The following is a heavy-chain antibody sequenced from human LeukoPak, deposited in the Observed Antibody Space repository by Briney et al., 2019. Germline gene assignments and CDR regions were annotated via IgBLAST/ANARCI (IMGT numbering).Heavy chain of an antibody. CDR2: ISGSGVST. Sequence: PGGSLRLSCAASGFTFSSYAMSWVRQAPGKGLEWVSAISGSGVSTYYADSVKGRFTISRDNSKNTLYLQMNSLRAEDTAVYYCAKWKHSTYDFWRDSCEVCAFDIWGQGTMVTVSS. CDR3: AKWKHSTYDFWRDSCEVCAFDI. D-gene: IGHD3-3*01. J-gene: IGHJ3*02. V-gene: IGHV3-23*01. CDR1: GFTFSSYA.